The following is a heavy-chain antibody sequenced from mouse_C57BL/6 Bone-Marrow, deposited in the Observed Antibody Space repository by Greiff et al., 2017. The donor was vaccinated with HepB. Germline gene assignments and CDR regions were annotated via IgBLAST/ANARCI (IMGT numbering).Heavy chain of an antibody. CDR1: GYTFTSYT. V-gene: IGHV1-4*01. Sequence: LEESGAELARPGASVKMSCKASGYTFTSYTMHWVKQRPGQGLEWIGYINPSSGYTKYNQKFKDKATLTADKSSSTAYMQLSSLTSEDSAVYDCARSRGSSYAWFAYWGQGTLVTVSA. CDR3: ARSRGSSYAWFAY. CDR2: INPSSGYT. D-gene: IGHD1-1*01. J-gene: IGHJ3*01.